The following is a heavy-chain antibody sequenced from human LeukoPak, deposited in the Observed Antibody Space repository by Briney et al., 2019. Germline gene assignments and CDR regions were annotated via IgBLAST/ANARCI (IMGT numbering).Heavy chain of an antibody. CDR3: AREVGGGNDY. D-gene: IGHD1-26*01. CDR1: GFTFSRYW. Sequence: PGGSLRLSCAASGFTFSRYWMHWVRQAPGKGVVWVSRIIGDGSITTYADSVKGRFTISRDNAKNTLFLQINSLRADDTAVYYCAREVGGGNDYWGQGTLVTVSS. CDR2: IIGDGSIT. J-gene: IGHJ4*02. V-gene: IGHV3-74*01.